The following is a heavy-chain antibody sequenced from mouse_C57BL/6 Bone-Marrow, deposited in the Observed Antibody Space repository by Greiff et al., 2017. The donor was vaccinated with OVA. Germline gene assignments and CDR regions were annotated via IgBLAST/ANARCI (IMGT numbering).Heavy chain of an antibody. V-gene: IGHV14-3*01. CDR2: IDPANGNT. D-gene: IGHD2-1*01. CDR3: ARGVYGRYWYFDV. CDR1: GFTIKNTY. Sequence: VQLKESVAELVRPGASVTLSCTASGFTIKNTYMHWVKQRPEQGLEWIGRIDPANGNTKYAPKFQGKATITADTSSNTAYLQLSSLTSEDTAIYYCARGVYGRYWYFDVWGTGTTVTVSS. J-gene: IGHJ1*03.